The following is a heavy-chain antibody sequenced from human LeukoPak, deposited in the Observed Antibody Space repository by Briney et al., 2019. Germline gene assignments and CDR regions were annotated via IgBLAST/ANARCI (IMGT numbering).Heavy chain of an antibody. CDR3: ARGSPPIVVVPATLDY. J-gene: IGHJ4*02. CDR2: ISYDGSNK. V-gene: IGHV3-30-3*01. Sequence: PGGSLRLSCAASGFTFSSYAMHWVRQAPGKGLEWVAVISYDGSNKYYADSVKGRFTISRDNSKNTLYLQMNSLRAEDTAVYYCARGSPPIVVVPATLDYWGQGTLVTVSS. D-gene: IGHD2-2*01. CDR1: GFTFSSYA.